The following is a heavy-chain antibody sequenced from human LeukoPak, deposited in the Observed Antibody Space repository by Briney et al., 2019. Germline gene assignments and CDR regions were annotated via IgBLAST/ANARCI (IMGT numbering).Heavy chain of an antibody. CDR2: IYYSGST. J-gene: IGHJ4*02. CDR3: ARVREITMIVRYFDY. D-gene: IGHD3-22*01. CDR1: GGSISSYY. Sequence: SETLSLTCTVSGGSISSYYWSWIRPPPGKGLEWIGYIYYSGSTNYNPSLKSRVTISVDTSKNQFSLKLSSVTAADTAVYYCARVREITMIVRYFDYWRQGTLVTVSS. V-gene: IGHV4-59*01.